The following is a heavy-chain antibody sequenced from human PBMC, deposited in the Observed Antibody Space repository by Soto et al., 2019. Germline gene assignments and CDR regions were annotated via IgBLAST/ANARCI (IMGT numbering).Heavy chain of an antibody. D-gene: IGHD1-1*01. CDR3: ATAPDNDQAY. V-gene: IGHV4-31*03. CDR2: IYFSGST. CDR1: GGSISSGGNY. Sequence: PSETLSLTCTVSGGSISSGGNYWHWIRQHPGKGLEWIGYIYFSGSTYYNPSLKSRLTISVDTSKNQFSLELSSVTAADTAVYYCATAPDNDQAYWGQGTLVTVSS. J-gene: IGHJ4*02.